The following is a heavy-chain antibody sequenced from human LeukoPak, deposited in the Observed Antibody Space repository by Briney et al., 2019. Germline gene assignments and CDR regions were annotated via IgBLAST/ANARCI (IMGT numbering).Heavy chain of an antibody. V-gene: IGHV4-59*01. J-gene: IGHJ3*01. CDR3: VRETATSYYDSAGYYRQTEVFDV. CDR2: IYYSGRT. D-gene: IGHD3-22*01. Sequence: SETLSLTCTVSGGSISSYYWSWIRQPPGKGLEWIGYIYYSGRTNYNPTLKSRVTISVDTSKNQFSLRLNSVTAADTALYYCVRETATSYYDSAGYYRQTEVFDVWGQGTRVTVSS. CDR1: GGSISSYY.